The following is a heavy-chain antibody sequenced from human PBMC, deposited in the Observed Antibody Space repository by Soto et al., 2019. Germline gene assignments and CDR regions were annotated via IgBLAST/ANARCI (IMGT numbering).Heavy chain of an antibody. V-gene: IGHV3-30-3*01. D-gene: IGHD1-26*01. CDR2: ISYDGSNK. Sequence: QVQLVESGGGVVQPGRSLRLSFAASGFTFSSYAMHWVRQAPGKGLEWVAVISYDGSNKYYADSVKGRFTISRDNSKNTLYLQMNSLRAEDTAVYYCARGGSYYYYYYGMDVWGQGTTVTVSS. CDR3: ARGGSYYYYYYGMDV. CDR1: GFTFSSYA. J-gene: IGHJ6*02.